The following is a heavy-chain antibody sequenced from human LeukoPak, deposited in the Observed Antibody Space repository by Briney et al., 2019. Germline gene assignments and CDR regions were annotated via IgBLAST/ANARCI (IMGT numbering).Heavy chain of an antibody. Sequence: SETLSLTCAVSDGSISSSNWWSWVRQPPGKGLEWIGQIYHSGSTNYNPSLKSRVTISVDKSKNQFSLKLSSVTAADTAVYYCASSLRDHGVLWFGEFNYGMDVWGQGTTVTFSS. CDR1: DGSISSSNW. V-gene: IGHV4-4*02. CDR2: IYHSGST. D-gene: IGHD3-10*01. J-gene: IGHJ6*02. CDR3: ASSLRDHGVLWFGEFNYGMDV.